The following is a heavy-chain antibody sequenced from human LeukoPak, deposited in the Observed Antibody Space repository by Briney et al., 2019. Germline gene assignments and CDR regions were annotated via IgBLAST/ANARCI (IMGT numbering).Heavy chain of an antibody. J-gene: IGHJ4*02. V-gene: IGHV3-53*05. Sequence: PGGSLRLSCAASGFTVSSNYMSWVRQAPGKGLEWVSVIYSGGSTYYADSVKGRFTISRDNSKNTLYLQMSSLRAEDTAVYYCVISYYFDYWGQGTLVTVSS. CDR1: GFTVSSNY. D-gene: IGHD2/OR15-2a*01. CDR2: IYSGGST. CDR3: VISYYFDY.